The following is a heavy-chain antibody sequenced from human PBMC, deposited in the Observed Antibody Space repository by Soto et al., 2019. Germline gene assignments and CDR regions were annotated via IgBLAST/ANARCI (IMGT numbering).Heavy chain of an antibody. Sequence: PGGSLRLSCAASGFAFNTFAMGWVRQDPGKGLEWVAVISYDGSKYYADSVKGRFTISRDNSKNTLYLQINSLRPEDTAVYYCAKDFTPWFGDYFYYYYGTDVWGQGTTVTVSS. D-gene: IGHD4-17*01. V-gene: IGHV3-30*18. CDR1: GFAFNTFA. CDR3: AKDFTPWFGDYFYYYYGTDV. CDR2: ISYDGSK. J-gene: IGHJ6*02.